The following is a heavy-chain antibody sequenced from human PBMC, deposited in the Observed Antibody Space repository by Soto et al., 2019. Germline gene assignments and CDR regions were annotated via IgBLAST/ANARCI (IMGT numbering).Heavy chain of an antibody. V-gene: IGHV1-69*19. CDR2: ISPMFGAA. CDR1: GGTFNTYA. J-gene: IGHJ4*02. Sequence: QVQLVQSGAEMKKPGSSVKVSCQSSGGTFNTYAMNWVRQAPGQGPEWMGDISPMFGAANYAPKFQGRVTITADESTGTSYMQLGSLTSEDTALYFCAREVQVYTPAFVYWGQGTLVTVSS. CDR3: AREVQVYTPAFVY.